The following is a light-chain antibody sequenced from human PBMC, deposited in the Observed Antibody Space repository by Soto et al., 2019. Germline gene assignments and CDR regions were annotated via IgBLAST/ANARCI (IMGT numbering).Light chain of an antibody. V-gene: IGKV1-39*01. CDR2: AAS. CDR3: QQSYSAPPWT. CDR1: RSITTY. Sequence: DIQMTQSPSSLSASVGDTVTITCRASRSITTYLNWYQQKPGKAPTLLIYAASSLQSGVPSRFSGSGSGTDFTLTIRSLQPEDFATYYCQQSYSAPPWTFGQGTKLEIK. J-gene: IGKJ2*01.